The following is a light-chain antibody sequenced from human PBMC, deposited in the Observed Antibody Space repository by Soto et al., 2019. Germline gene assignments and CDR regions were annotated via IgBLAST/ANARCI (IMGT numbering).Light chain of an antibody. CDR2: KVS. J-gene: IGKJ2*03. CDR3: MQGTHWPPYS. V-gene: IGKV2-30*01. Sequence: EVVMTQSPLSLPVTLGQPASISCRSSQSLAYIDGNTYLSWFQQRPGQSPRRLIYKVSNREDGVPDRFNGSGSGTDFTLKISRVEAEAVGVSDCMQGTHWPPYSCGQGTKLEIK. CDR1: QSLAYIDGNTY.